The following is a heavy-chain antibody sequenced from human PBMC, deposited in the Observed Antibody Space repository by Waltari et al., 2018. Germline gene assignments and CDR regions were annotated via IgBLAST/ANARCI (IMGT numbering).Heavy chain of an antibody. Sequence: PGKGLEWVSSISSSSSYIYYADSVKCRFTISRDNAKNSLYLQMNSLRAEDTAVYYCARDWTEQWLSYFDYWGQGTLVTVSS. D-gene: IGHD6-19*01. CDR2: ISSSSSYI. CDR3: ARDWTEQWLSYFDY. V-gene: IGHV3-21*01. J-gene: IGHJ4*02.